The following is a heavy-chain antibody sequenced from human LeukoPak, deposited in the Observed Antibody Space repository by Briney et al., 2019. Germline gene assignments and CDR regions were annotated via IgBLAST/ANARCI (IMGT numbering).Heavy chain of an antibody. CDR3: GRSARGMVRGVNRVSLTSFDL. D-gene: IGHD3-10*01. CDR1: GGSISSYY. V-gene: IGHV4-4*07. Sequence: SETLSLTCTVSGGSISSYYLSWIRQPAGKGLEWIGRIYTSGSTNYNASVKSRVTMAVDTSKNQLSLKLSSVTAADTAVYYWGRSARGMVRGVNRVSLTSFDLWGEGTLVTVSS. CDR2: IYTSGST. J-gene: IGHJ5*02.